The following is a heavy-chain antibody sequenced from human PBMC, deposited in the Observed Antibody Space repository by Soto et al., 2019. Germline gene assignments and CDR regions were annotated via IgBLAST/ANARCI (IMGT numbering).Heavy chain of an antibody. CDR3: ARESGVAAASCFDY. Sequence: QVQLVESGGGVVQPGRSLRLSCAASGFTFSSYAMHWVRQAPGKGLEWVSFISYDGSNKHYADSVKGRFTISRDNSKNPVYWSMNRPGTEDTAAYYCARESGVAAASCFDYWGQGTLVTVSS. J-gene: IGHJ4*02. CDR2: ISYDGSNK. D-gene: IGHD6-13*01. CDR1: GFTFSSYA. V-gene: IGHV3-30-3*01.